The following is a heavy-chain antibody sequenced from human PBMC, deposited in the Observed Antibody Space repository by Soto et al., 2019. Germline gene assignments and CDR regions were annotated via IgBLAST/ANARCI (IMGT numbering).Heavy chain of an antibody. D-gene: IGHD3-22*01. CDR1: GGSISPYY. J-gene: IGHJ4*02. CDR3: ARVIGHYDSYGYYPYFDY. Sequence: SETLSLTCTVSGGSISPYYWSWIRQPPGKGLEWIGYIYYSGSTNYNPSLKSRVTISIDTSKNQFSLKLSSVTAADTAVYYCARVIGHYDSYGYYPYFDYWGQGILVTVX. CDR2: IYYSGST. V-gene: IGHV4-59*01.